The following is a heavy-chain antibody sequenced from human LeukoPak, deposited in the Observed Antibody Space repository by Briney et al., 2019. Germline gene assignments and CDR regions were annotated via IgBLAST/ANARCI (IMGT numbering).Heavy chain of an antibody. CDR1: GYTFTSYY. Sequence: ASVKVSCKASGYTFTSYYMHWVRQAPGQGLEWMGIINPSGGSTSYAQKFQGRVTMTRDMSTSTVYMELSSLRSEDTAVYYCARAPQERYFDWFEIDYWGQGTLVTVSS. D-gene: IGHD3-9*01. J-gene: IGHJ4*02. V-gene: IGHV1-46*01. CDR3: ARAPQERYFDWFEIDY. CDR2: INPSGGST.